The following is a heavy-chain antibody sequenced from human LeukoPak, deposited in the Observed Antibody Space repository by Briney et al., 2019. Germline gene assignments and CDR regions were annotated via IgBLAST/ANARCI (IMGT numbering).Heavy chain of an antibody. Sequence: SVKVSCKASGGTFSSYAISWVRQAPGQGLEWMGGIIPIFGTANYAQKSQGRVTITADESTSTAYMELGSLRSEDTAVYYCARRPNYYDSSGYVGAFDIWGQGTMVTVSS. D-gene: IGHD3-22*01. CDR3: ARRPNYYDSSGYVGAFDI. CDR1: GGTFSSYA. CDR2: IIPIFGTA. J-gene: IGHJ3*02. V-gene: IGHV1-69*13.